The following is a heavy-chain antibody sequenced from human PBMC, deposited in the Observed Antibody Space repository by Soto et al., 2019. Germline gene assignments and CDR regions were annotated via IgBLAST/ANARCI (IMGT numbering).Heavy chain of an antibody. Sequence: GGSLRLSCAASGLIFSNYKMHWVRQAPGKGLVWVSRINTDGSIINYADSVKGRFTVSRDNAKNTLYLQMNSLRADDTAVYYCARDTDGLHYWGQGTLVTVSS. CDR3: ARDTDGLHY. CDR1: GLIFSNYK. V-gene: IGHV3-74*01. CDR2: INTDGSII. J-gene: IGHJ4*02.